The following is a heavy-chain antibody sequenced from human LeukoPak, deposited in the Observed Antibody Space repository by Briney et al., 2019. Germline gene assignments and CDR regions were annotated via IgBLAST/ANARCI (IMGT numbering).Heavy chain of an antibody. J-gene: IGHJ4*02. CDR1: GYALTAYS. CDR2: INPNSGGT. D-gene: IGHD6-13*01. Sequence: ASVRVSCEASGYALTAYSMTWARQAPGQGLEWMGWINPNSGGTNYAQKLQGRVTMTRATSISTAYMELTRLRSDDTAVYYCARDPRIDYSSSWYYFDSGGQGTLVTVTA. CDR3: ARDPRIDYSSSWYYFDS. V-gene: IGHV1-2*02.